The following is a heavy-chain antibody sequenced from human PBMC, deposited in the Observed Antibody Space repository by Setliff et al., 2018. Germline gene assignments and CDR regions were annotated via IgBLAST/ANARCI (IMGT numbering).Heavy chain of an antibody. CDR1: GFTFSSYN. CDR2: ISSSSSTI. CDR3: ARDTMVRGVIIPGMDY. V-gene: IGHV3-48*01. Sequence: GGSLRLSCAASGFTFSSYNMNWVRQAPGKGLEWVSYISSSSSTIYYADSVKGRFTISRDNAKNSLYLQMNSLRAEDTAVYYCARDTMVRGVIIPGMDYWGQGTLVTVSS. J-gene: IGHJ4*02. D-gene: IGHD3-10*01.